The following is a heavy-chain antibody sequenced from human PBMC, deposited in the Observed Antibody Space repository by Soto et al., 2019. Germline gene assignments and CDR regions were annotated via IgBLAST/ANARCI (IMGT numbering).Heavy chain of an antibody. V-gene: IGHV4-59*01. D-gene: IGHD3-9*01. Sequence: SETLSLTCTVSGGSISSYYWSWIRQPPGKGLEWIGYIYYSGSTNYNPSLKSRVTISVDTSKNQFSLKLSSVTAADTAVYYCARAVPTYYDILTGYRNDAFDIWGQGTMVTVSS. CDR1: GGSISSYY. J-gene: IGHJ3*02. CDR2: IYYSGST. CDR3: ARAVPTYYDILTGYRNDAFDI.